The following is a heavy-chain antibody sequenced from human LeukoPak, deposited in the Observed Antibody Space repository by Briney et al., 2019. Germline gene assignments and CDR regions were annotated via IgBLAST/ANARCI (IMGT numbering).Heavy chain of an antibody. CDR2: IKQVGSEK. J-gene: IGHJ4*02. D-gene: IGHD4-17*01. Sequence: GGSLRLFCAASGFTFSSYWMSWVRQAPGKGLEWVANIKQVGSEKYYVDSVKGRFTISRDIAKNSLYLQMNSLRAEDTAVYFCAMGQTTVTNWGQGTLVTVSS. CDR3: AMGQTTVTN. V-gene: IGHV3-7*03. CDR1: GFTFSSYW.